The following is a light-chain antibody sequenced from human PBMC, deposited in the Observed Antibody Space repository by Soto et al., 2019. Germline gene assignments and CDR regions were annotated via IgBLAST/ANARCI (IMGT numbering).Light chain of an antibody. J-gene: IGKJ5*01. CDR2: GAS. CDR3: QQYKSWPPIT. V-gene: IGKV3-15*01. CDR1: QSVSTK. Sequence: EILMTQSPATLSVYPGETATLSCRASQSVSTKLAWYQQKPGQAPRLLINGASTRATGVPARFSGWGSGTEFTLTISSLQSEDFAVYYCQQYKSWPPITFGQGIRLEIK.